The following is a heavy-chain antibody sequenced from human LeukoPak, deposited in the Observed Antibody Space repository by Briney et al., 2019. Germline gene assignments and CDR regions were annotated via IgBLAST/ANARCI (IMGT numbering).Heavy chain of an antibody. V-gene: IGHV3-23*01. CDR1: GLTFSSYA. J-gene: IGHJ6*02. CDR2: ISGSGGST. CDR3: AKDQLTTEYYYGMGV. Sequence: GGSLRLSCAASGLTFSSYAMSWVRQAPGKGLEWVSAISGSGGSTYYADSVKGRFTISRDNSKNTLYLQMNSLRAEDTAVYYCAKDQLTTEYYYGMGVWGQGTTVTVSS. D-gene: IGHD3-3*01.